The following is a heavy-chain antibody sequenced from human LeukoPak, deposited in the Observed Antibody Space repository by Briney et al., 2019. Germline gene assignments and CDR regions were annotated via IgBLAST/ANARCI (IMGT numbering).Heavy chain of an antibody. V-gene: IGHV4-4*07. CDR1: GGSISSYY. J-gene: IGHJ5*02. CDR3: ARAPFYGSNSRGSFDP. D-gene: IGHD2/OR15-2a*01. CDR2: IYTSGST. Sequence: SETLSLTCTVSGGSISSYYWSWIRQPAGKGLEWIGRIYTSGSTNYNPSLKSRVTISLDTSKNQFSLRLSSVTAADTAVYYCARAPFYGSNSRGSFDPWGQGTLVTVSS.